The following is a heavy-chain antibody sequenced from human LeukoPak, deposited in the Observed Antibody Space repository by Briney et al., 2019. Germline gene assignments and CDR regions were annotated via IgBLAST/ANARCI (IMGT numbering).Heavy chain of an antibody. Sequence: PGGSLRLSCAASGFTFSSYSMNWVRQAPGKGLEWVSSISSSSSYIYYAGSVKGRFTISRDNAKNSLYLQMNSLRAEDTAVYYCAGEGHYGDPKCFDYWGQGTLVTVSS. CDR2: ISSSSSYI. V-gene: IGHV3-21*01. J-gene: IGHJ4*02. CDR3: AGEGHYGDPKCFDY. CDR1: GFTFSSYS. D-gene: IGHD4-17*01.